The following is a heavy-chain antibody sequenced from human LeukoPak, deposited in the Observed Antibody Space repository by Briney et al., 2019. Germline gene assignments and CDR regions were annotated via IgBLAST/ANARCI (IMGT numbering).Heavy chain of an antibody. V-gene: IGHV4-4*07. Sequence: SETLSLTCTVSGGSITSYYWTYLRQPAGKGLEWIGRIHTSGSTNYTPSLKSRVTMSVGTSKNQFSLNLSSVTAADTAMCYCAREFSGTSIAARVFDSWGQGTLVTVSS. CDR3: AREFSGTSIAARVFDS. D-gene: IGHD6-6*01. J-gene: IGHJ4*02. CDR1: GGSITSYY. CDR2: IHTSGST.